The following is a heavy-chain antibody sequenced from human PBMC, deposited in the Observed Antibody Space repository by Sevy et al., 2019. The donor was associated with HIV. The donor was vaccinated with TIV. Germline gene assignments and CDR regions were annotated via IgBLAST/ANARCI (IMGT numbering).Heavy chain of an antibody. D-gene: IGHD3-22*01. Sequence: GGSLRLSCAVYGFSFDSYGMTWVRQAPGKGLEWVSAISGSGTRTYYADSVKGRFIISRDNSKNTLDLQMNSLRAEDTAIYYCAKGGGGHYDPDEIAYYFYYYNMDVWGKGTTVTVSS. V-gene: IGHV3-23*01. CDR2: ISGSGTRT. CDR3: AKGGGGHYDPDEIAYYFYYYNMDV. CDR1: GFSFDSYG. J-gene: IGHJ6*03.